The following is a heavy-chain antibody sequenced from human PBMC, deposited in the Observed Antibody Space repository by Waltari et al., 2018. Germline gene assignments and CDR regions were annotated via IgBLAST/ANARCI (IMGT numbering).Heavy chain of an antibody. Sequence: QVQLQESGPGLVKPSETLSLTCAVSGYSISSGYYWGWIRQPPGKGLEWIGSIYHSGSTYYNPSLKSRVTISVDTSKNQFSLKLSSVTAADTAVYYCARDSGSPYSSGWYRDYWGQGTLVTVSS. D-gene: IGHD6-19*01. J-gene: IGHJ4*02. CDR1: GYSISSGYY. CDR2: IYHSGST. V-gene: IGHV4-38-2*02. CDR3: ARDSGSPYSSGWYRDY.